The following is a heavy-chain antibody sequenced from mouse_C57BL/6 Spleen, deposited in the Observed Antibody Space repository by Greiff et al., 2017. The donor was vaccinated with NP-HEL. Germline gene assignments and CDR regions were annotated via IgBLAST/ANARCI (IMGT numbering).Heavy chain of an antibody. D-gene: IGHD2-1*01. Sequence: VQLQQSGAELVRPGASVKLSCTASGFNIKDDYMHWVKQRPEPGLEWIGWIDPENGDTEYASKFQGKATITADTSSNTAYLQLSSLTSEDTAVYYCTGGNYPYWGQGTLVTVSA. CDR1: GFNIKDDY. J-gene: IGHJ3*01. V-gene: IGHV14-4*01. CDR2: IDPENGDT. CDR3: TGGNYPY.